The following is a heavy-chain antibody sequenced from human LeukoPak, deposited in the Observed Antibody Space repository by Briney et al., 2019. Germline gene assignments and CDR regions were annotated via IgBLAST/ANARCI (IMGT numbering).Heavy chain of an antibody. CDR2: IYYSGNT. CDR1: GVSISSSNSY. Sequence: PSETLSLTCTVSGVSISSSNSYWGGIRHPPGKGLEWIGSIYYSGNTYYNASLKSQVSISIDTSKNQFSLRLTSVTAADTAVYYCARQTGSGLFILPGGQGTLVTVSS. V-gene: IGHV4-39*01. D-gene: IGHD3/OR15-3a*01. J-gene: IGHJ4*02. CDR3: ARQTGSGLFILP.